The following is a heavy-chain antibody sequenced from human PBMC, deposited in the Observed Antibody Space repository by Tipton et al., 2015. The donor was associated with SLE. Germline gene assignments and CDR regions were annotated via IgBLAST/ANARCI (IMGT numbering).Heavy chain of an antibody. CDR2: IYYSGST. CDR3: ARRGSYSGYYYYGMDV. CDR1: GGSISSSSYY. V-gene: IGHV4-39*07. D-gene: IGHD1-26*01. Sequence: TLSLTCTVSGGSISSSSYYWGWIRQPPGKGLEWIGSIYYSGSTYYNPSLKSRVTISVDTSKYQFSLKLSSVTAADTAVYYCARRGSYSGYYYYGMDVWGQGTTVTVSS. J-gene: IGHJ6*02.